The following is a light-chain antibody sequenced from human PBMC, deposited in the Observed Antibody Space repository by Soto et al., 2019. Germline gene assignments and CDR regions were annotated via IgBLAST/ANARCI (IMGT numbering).Light chain of an antibody. Sequence: DIQMTQSPSPLSASVGDRVTITCRASQTISTYLNWYQQKPGKAPKLLIYGASSLQSGVPSRFSGSGSGPDFTLTISSLQPEDFGTYYCQQSFSTPRTLGQGTKVDIK. J-gene: IGKJ1*01. CDR1: QTISTY. V-gene: IGKV1-39*01. CDR2: GAS. CDR3: QQSFSTPRT.